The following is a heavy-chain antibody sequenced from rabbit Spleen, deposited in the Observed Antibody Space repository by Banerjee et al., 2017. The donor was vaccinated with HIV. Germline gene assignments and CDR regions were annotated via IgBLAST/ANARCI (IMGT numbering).Heavy chain of an antibody. V-gene: IGHV1S45*01. CDR2: INIVTGKS. D-gene: IGHD8-1*01. CDR3: AREYSGGSYFL. J-gene: IGHJ3*01. Sequence: EQLEESGGGLVKPEGSLTLTCKASGVSLNDKDVMCWVRQAPGKGLEWIACINIVTGKSVYASWAKGRFTMSRTSSTTVTLQMTSLTAADTATYFCAREYSGGSYFLWGQGTLVTVS. CDR1: GVSLNDKDV.